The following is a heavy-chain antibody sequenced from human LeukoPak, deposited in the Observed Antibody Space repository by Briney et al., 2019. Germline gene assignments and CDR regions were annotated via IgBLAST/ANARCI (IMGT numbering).Heavy chain of an antibody. J-gene: IGHJ4*02. CDR3: ARGWREYCSGGSCHYYFDY. V-gene: IGHV4-34*01. Sequence: SETLSLTCAVYGGSFSGYYWSWIRQPPGKGLEWIGEIDHSGRTNSNASLKSRVTLSVDMSKNQFSLRLSSVTAADTAVYYCARGWREYCSGGSCHYYFDYWGQGTLVTVSS. CDR2: IDHSGRT. D-gene: IGHD2-15*01. CDR1: GGSFSGYY.